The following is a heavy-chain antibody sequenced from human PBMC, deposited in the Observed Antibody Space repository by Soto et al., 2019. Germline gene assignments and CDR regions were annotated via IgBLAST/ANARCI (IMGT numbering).Heavy chain of an antibody. J-gene: IGHJ5*02. CDR2: ISSSSSYI. CDR3: ARGPVDTAMVPMYNWFDP. CDR1: GFTFSSYS. Sequence: GGSLRLSCAASGFTFSSYSMNWVRQAPGKGLEWVSSISSSSSYIYYADSVKGRFTISRDNAKNSLYLQMNSLRAEDTAVYYCARGPVDTAMVPMYNWFDPWGQGTLVTVSS. V-gene: IGHV3-21*01. D-gene: IGHD5-18*01.